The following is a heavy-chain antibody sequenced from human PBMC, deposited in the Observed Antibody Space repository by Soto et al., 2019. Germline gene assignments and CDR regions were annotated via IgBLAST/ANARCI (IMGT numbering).Heavy chain of an antibody. J-gene: IGHJ6*02. CDR2: IYYSGSA. CDR1: GGSISSSTYY. Sequence: SETLSLNCTVSGGSISSSTYYWGWIRQPPGKGLEWIGMIYYSGSAYYNPSLKSRVTISIDTSKNQFSLRLSSVTAADTAVYYCARHGVDYGDYASYYYYGMDVWGRGTTVTVSS. V-gene: IGHV4-39*01. CDR3: ARHGVDYGDYASYYYYGMDV. D-gene: IGHD4-17*01.